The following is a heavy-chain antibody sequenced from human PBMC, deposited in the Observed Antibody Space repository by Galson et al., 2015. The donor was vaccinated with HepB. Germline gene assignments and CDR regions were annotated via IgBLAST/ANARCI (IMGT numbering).Heavy chain of an antibody. Sequence: SVKVSCKASGYTFINYGISWVRQAPGQGLEWMGWISGYNANTKYAQKVQGRVTMTTDTSTSTAYMELRSLRSDDTAVYYCARDLSITTRCGGSWGQGTLVTVSS. V-gene: IGHV1-18*01. CDR1: GYTFINYG. CDR2: ISGYNANT. D-gene: IGHD6-6*01. CDR3: ARDLSITTRCGGS. J-gene: IGHJ5*02.